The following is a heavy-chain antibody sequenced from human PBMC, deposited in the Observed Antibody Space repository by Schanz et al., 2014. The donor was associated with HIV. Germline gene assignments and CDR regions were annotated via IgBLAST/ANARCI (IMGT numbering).Heavy chain of an antibody. J-gene: IGHJ4*02. CDR2: IAYDGSNK. V-gene: IGHV3-30-3*01. CDR3: GRSTLSSDNSKNTLYLQMNSLRAEDTAVYYCAKDDYGGNRAVGSFDY. Sequence: QVQLVESGGGVVQPGRSLRLSCAASGFTFSSYAMHWVRQAPGKGLEWVAVIAYDGSNKYYADSVKGRFTISRDNSKRGGPKTPNKATNKYHATSVKGRSTLSSDNSKNTLYLQMNSLRAEDTAVYYCAKDDYGGNRAVGSFDYWGQGTLVTVSS. D-gene: IGHD1-1*01. CDR1: GFTFSSYA.